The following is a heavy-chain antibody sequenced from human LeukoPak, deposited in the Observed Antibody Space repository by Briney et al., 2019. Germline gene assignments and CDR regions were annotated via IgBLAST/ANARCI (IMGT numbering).Heavy chain of an antibody. Sequence: GGSLRLSCAASGFTFSSYAMSWVRQAPGKGLEWVSAISGSGGGTYYADSVKGRFTISRDNSKNTLYLQMNSLRAEDTAVYYCAKSPAPVLRFLEWLPSRRNWFDPWGQGTLVTVSS. CDR3: AKSPAPVLRFLEWLPSRRNWFDP. CDR1: GFTFSSYA. CDR2: ISGSGGGT. D-gene: IGHD3-3*01. J-gene: IGHJ5*02. V-gene: IGHV3-23*01.